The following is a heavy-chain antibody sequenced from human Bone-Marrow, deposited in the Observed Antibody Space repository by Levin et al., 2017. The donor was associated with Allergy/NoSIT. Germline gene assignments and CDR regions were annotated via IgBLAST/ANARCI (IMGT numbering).Heavy chain of an antibody. CDR1: GDSISHGAYY. J-gene: IGHJ4*02. CDR2: IFYSGTT. Sequence: KSSETLSLTCTVSGDSISHGAYYWNWIRQDSGKGLEWIGYIFYSGTTYYNPSLKSRVTLSVDTSKNQFSLKLTSVTVADTAVYYCARNGRDENFDTRGFDYWGQGILVTVSS. CDR3: ARNGRDENFDTRGFDY. V-gene: IGHV4-31*03. D-gene: IGHD2-15*01.